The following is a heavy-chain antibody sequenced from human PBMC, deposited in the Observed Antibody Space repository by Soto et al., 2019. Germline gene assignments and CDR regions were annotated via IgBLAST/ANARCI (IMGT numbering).Heavy chain of an antibody. V-gene: IGHV1-18*04. CDR3: ARGGRQLVRAPDY. CDR2: ISAYNGNT. D-gene: IGHD6-6*01. J-gene: IGHJ4*02. CDR1: GYTFTRYV. Sequence: ASVKVSCKACGYTFTRYVISWWRQSPGQGLEWMGCISAYNGNTNYAHNLRGRVTMTTDTSTSTAYMELRSLRSGDTAVYYCARGGRQLVRAPDYWGQGTLVTVSS.